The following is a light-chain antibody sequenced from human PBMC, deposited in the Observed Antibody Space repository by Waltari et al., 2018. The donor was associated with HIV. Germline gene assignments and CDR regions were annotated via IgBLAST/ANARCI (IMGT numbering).Light chain of an antibody. Sequence: QSALTQPASVSGSPGQSITISCTGTSSDVGGYNYVSWYQQHPGKAPKLMIYDVSNRPSGVSNRFCGSKSGNTASLTISGLQAEDDADYYCSSYTSSSTTFGGGTKLTVL. CDR3: SSYTSSSTT. CDR1: SSDVGGYNY. J-gene: IGLJ2*01. CDR2: DVS. V-gene: IGLV2-14*03.